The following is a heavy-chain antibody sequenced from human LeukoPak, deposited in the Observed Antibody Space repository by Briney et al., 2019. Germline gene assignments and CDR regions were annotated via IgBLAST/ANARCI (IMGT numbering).Heavy chain of an antibody. D-gene: IGHD3-3*01. CDR1: GGSFSSYY. Sequence: SETLSLTCAVYGGSFSSYYWSWIRQPPGKGLEWIGYIYYSGSTNYNPSLKSRVTISVDTSKNQFSLKLSSVTAADTAVYYCARQIITKYNWFDPWGQGTLVTVSS. CDR3: ARQIITKYNWFDP. V-gene: IGHV4-59*08. J-gene: IGHJ5*02. CDR2: IYYSGST.